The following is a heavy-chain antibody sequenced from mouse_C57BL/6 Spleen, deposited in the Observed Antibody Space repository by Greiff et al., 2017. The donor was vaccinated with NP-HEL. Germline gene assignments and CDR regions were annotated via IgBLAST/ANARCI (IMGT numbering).Heavy chain of an antibody. CDR2: INPGSGGT. D-gene: IGHD1-1*01. CDR3: ARSGTTVVANGYFDG. J-gene: IGHJ1*03. Sequence: VQLQQSGAELVRPGTSVKVSCQASGYAFTNYLIEWVKRRPGQGLEWIGVINPGSGGTISYEMLKGKATLTADKSSSTAYMQLSSLTSEDSAGYVSARSGTTVVANGYFDGWGTGTTVTVAS. CDR1: GYAFTNYL. V-gene: IGHV1-54*01.